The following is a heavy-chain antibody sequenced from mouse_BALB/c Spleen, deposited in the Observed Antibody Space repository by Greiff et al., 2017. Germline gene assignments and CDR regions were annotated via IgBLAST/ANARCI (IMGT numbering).Heavy chain of an antibody. D-gene: IGHD1-1*01. CDR1: GYTFSSYW. CDR2: ILPGSGST. CDR3: ARRITTVVANYAMDY. Sequence: QVQLQQSGAELMKPGASVKISCKATGYTFSSYWIEWVKQRPGHGLEWIGEILPGSGSTNYNEKFKGKATFTADTSSNTAYMQLSSLTSEDSAVYYCARRITTVVANYAMDYWGQGTSVTGSS. V-gene: IGHV1-9*01. J-gene: IGHJ4*01.